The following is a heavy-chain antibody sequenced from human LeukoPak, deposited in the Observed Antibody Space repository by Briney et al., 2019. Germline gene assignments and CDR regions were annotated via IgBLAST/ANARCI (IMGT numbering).Heavy chain of an antibody. J-gene: IGHJ6*02. CDR2: IYYSEST. CDR1: GGSISSYY. D-gene: IGHD3-10*01. Sequence: SETLSLTCTVSGGSISSYYWSWIRQPPGKGLEWIGYIYYSESTNYNPSLKSRVTISVDTSKNQFSLKLSSVTAADTAVYYCARGFYGSGDSYYYCMDVWGQGTTVTVSS. CDR3: ARGFYGSGDSYYYCMDV. V-gene: IGHV4-59*08.